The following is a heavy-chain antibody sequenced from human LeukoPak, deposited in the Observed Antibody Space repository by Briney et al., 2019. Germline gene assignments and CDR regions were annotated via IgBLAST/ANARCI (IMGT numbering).Heavy chain of an antibody. Sequence: GGSLRLSCEASGVTFSFYSMNWVRQAPGKGLEGVSSLSSSSSKVSYVDSVKGRFTISRDNAKNSLYLQMDSLRGEDTAVYYCTRDGIGPHDFWGQGTLVTVSS. V-gene: IGHV3-21*01. CDR2: LSSSSSKV. CDR1: GVTFSFYS. J-gene: IGHJ4*02. CDR3: TRDGIGPHDF.